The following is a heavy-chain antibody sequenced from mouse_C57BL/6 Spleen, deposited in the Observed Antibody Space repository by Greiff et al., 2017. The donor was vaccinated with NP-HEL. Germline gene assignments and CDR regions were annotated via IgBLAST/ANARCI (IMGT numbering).Heavy chain of an antibody. CDR2: IDPSDSYT. Sequence: QVQLQQPGAELVMPGASVKLSCKASGYTFTSYWMHWVKQRPGQGLEWIGEIDPSDSYTNYNQKFKGKSTLTVDKSSSTAYMQLSSLTSEDSAVYYCARCYGSSYGWYFDVWGTGTTVTVSS. V-gene: IGHV1-69*01. D-gene: IGHD1-1*01. CDR3: ARCYGSSYGWYFDV. CDR1: GYTFTSYW. J-gene: IGHJ1*03.